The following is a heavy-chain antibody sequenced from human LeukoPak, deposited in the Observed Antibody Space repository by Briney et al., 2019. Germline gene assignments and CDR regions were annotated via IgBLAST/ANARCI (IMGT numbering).Heavy chain of an antibody. D-gene: IGHD3-3*01. CDR2: ISSSGSTI. J-gene: IGHJ4*02. Sequence: PGGSLRLSCAASGFTFSSYEMNWVRQAPGKGLEWVSYISSSGSTIYYADSVKGRFTISRDNAKNSLYLQMNSLIAEDTAVYYCARVRAYYDFWSGRSGYWGQGTLVTVSS. CDR3: ARVRAYYDFWSGRSGY. CDR1: GFTFSSYE. V-gene: IGHV3-48*03.